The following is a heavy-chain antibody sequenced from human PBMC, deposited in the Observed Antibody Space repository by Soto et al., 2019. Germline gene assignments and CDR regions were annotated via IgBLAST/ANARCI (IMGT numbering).Heavy chain of an antibody. Sequence: PGGSLRLSCAASGFTFSSYAMSWVRQAPGKGLEWVSAVRGGSGTTYYADSVKGRFTISRDNSKNTLYLQMNSLRADDTAVYYCAKDLRGPEAGTWYFDLWGRGTLVTVSS. CDR3: AKDLRGPEAGTWYFDL. J-gene: IGHJ2*01. CDR2: VRGGSGTT. CDR1: GFTFSSYA. V-gene: IGHV3-23*01. D-gene: IGHD6-13*01.